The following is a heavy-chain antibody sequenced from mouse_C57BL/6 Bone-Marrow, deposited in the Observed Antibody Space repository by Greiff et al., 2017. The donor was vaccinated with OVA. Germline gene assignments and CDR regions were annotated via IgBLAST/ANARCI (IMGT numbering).Heavy chain of an antibody. CDR3: ARTGTVYYYAMDY. Sequence: EVQRVESGGGLVKPGGSLKLSCAASGFTFSDYGMHWVRQAPEKGLEWVAYISSGSSTIYYADTVKGRFTISRDNAKNTLFLQMTSLRSEDTAMYYCARTGTVYYYAMDYWGQGTSVTVSS. D-gene: IGHD4-1*01. CDR2: ISSGSSTI. V-gene: IGHV5-17*01. J-gene: IGHJ4*01. CDR1: GFTFSDYG.